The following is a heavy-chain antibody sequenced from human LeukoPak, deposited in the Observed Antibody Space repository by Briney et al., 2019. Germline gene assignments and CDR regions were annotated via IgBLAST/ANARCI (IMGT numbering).Heavy chain of an antibody. Sequence: PGGSLRLSCAASGFTFSSYGMHWVRQAPGKGLEWVAVISYDGSNKYYADSVKGRFTISRDNSKNTLYLQMNSLRAEDTAVYYCAKEIITGYCSSTSCPIYYYYYGMDVWGQGTTVTVSS. CDR3: AKEIITGYCSSTSCPIYYYYYGMDV. CDR2: ISYDGSNK. CDR1: GFTFSSYG. J-gene: IGHJ6*02. D-gene: IGHD2-2*03. V-gene: IGHV3-30*18.